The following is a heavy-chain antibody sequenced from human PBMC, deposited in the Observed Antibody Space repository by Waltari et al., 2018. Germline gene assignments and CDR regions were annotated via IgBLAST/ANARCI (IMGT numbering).Heavy chain of an antibody. V-gene: IGHV3-33*06. CDR2: IWFDGGQT. Sequence: QAQPVESAGGVVQPGTSLRLSRTGPGLSLRGYGMHWVRQAPGKGLEWVALIWFDGGQTYYADSVRGRFTISRDNSKNTLYLDMNSLKLNDTAIYYCAKDAFGNTYVDHWGQGTLVTVAS. D-gene: IGHD3-10*01. J-gene: IGHJ4*02. CDR3: AKDAFGNTYVDH. CDR1: GLSLRGYG.